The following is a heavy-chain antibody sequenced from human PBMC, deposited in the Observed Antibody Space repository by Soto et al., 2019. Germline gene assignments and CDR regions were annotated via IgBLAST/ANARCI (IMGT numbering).Heavy chain of an antibody. Sequence: GASVKVSCKASGGTFSSYAISWVRQAPGQGLEWMGGIIPIFGTANYAQKFQGRVTITADESTSTAYMELSSLRSEDTAVYYCARDCASCDSSGYPHPFDYWGQGTLVTVSS. CDR3: ARDCASCDSSGYPHPFDY. J-gene: IGHJ4*02. V-gene: IGHV1-69*13. CDR1: GGTFSSYA. CDR2: IIPIFGTA. D-gene: IGHD3-22*01.